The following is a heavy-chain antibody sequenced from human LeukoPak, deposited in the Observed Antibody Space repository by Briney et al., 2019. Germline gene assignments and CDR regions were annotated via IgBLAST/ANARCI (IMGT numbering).Heavy chain of an antibody. CDR3: ARGGYSYGTHYYYYYMDV. Sequence: PGGSLRLSCAASGFIFSSYEMNWVRQAPGKGLEWVSYISTSGSTIYYAYSVKGRFTISRDNAKNSLYLQMNSLRAEDTAVYYCARGGYSYGTHYYYYYMDVWGKGTTVTISS. CDR1: GFIFSSYE. D-gene: IGHD5-18*01. CDR2: ISTSGSTI. J-gene: IGHJ6*03. V-gene: IGHV3-48*03.